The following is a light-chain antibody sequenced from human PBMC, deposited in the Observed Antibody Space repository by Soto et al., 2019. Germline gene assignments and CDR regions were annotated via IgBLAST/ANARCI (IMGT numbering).Light chain of an antibody. V-gene: IGKV1-17*01. Sequence: DIQMTQSPSSLPASVGDRVTVTCRASQAIRNDLGWYQQRPGKAPKRLIYAASSLQSGVPSRFSGSGSGTEFTLTITSLQPEDSATYYCLQNNGFPPTFGQGTKVEIK. CDR3: LQNNGFPPT. CDR2: AAS. CDR1: QAIRND. J-gene: IGKJ1*01.